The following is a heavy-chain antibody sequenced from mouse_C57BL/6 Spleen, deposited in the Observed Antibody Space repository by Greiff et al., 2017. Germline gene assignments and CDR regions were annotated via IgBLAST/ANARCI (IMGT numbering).Heavy chain of an antibody. CDR3: AKGYYDYDRVPMDY. CDR2: IDPSDSYT. CDR1: GYTFTSYW. J-gene: IGHJ4*01. V-gene: IGHV1-50*01. D-gene: IGHD2-4*01. Sequence: QVQLQQPGAELVKPGASVKLSCKASGYTFTSYWMQWVKQRPGQGLEWIGEIDPSDSYTNYNQKFKGKATLTVDTSSSTAYMQLSSLTSEDSPVYYCAKGYYDYDRVPMDYWGQGTSVTVSS.